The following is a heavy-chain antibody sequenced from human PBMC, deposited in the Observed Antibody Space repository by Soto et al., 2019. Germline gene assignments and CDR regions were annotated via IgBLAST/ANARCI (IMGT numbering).Heavy chain of an antibody. CDR1: GFTFSSYW. CDR3: ARATLFPDCTNGVCTNPLYYYYYMDV. V-gene: IGHV3-74*01. J-gene: IGHJ6*03. D-gene: IGHD2-8*01. CDR2: INSDGSST. Sequence: GGSLRLSCAASGFTFSSYWMHWVRQAPGKGLVWVSRINSDGSSTSYADSVKGRFTISRDNAKNTLYLQMNSLRAEDTAVYYCARATLFPDCTNGVCTNPLYYYYYMDVWGKGTTVTVSS.